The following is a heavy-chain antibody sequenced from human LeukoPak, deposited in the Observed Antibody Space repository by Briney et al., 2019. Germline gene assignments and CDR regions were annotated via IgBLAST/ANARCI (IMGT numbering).Heavy chain of an antibody. CDR3: ARGPRLLWFGDIRRERLYYYYYYMDV. CDR1: GDSVSSNSAA. V-gene: IGHV6-1*01. Sequence: SQTLSLTCAISGDSVSSNSAAWNWIRQSPSRGLEWLGRTYYRSKWYNDYAVSVKSRITINPDTSKNQFYLQLNSVTPEDTAVYYCARGPRLLWFGDIRRERLYYYYYYMDVWGKGTTVTVSS. D-gene: IGHD3-10*01. J-gene: IGHJ6*03. CDR2: TYYRSKWYN.